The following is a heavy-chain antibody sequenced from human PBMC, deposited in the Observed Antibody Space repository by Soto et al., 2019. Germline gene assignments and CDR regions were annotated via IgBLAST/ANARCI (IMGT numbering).Heavy chain of an antibody. Sequence: GGSLRLSCAASGFTFDDYDMPWVRQAPGKGLEWVSVISWDGGRTYYADSVRGRFIVSRDSSKNSMYLQLSSLRVEDTALYYCAKDGCSGSTTSCYTWLDFWGQGALVTVSS. J-gene: IGHJ5*01. CDR2: ISWDGGRT. D-gene: IGHD2-2*02. CDR3: AKDGCSGSTTSCYTWLDF. V-gene: IGHV3-43D*04. CDR1: GFTFDDYD.